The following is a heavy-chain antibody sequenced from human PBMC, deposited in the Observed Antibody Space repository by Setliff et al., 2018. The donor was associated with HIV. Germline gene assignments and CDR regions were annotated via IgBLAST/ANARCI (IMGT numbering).Heavy chain of an antibody. CDR2: ISAYNGNT. V-gene: IGHV1-18*01. J-gene: IGHJ6*02. Sequence: GASVKVSCKASGYTVTSYGISWVRQAPGQGLEWMGWISAYNGNTNYAQKLKGIVTMTTDTSTSTAYMELRRLRSDDTAVYYCARDRFSVAGTYDSYGMDVLGQGPTFTVAS. CDR3: ARDRFSVAGTYDSYGMDV. D-gene: IGHD6-19*01. CDR1: GYTVTSYG.